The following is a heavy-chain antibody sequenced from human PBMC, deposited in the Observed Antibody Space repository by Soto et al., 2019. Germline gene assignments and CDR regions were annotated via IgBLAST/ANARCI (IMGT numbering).Heavy chain of an antibody. CDR1: GGSISSYY. Sequence: QVQLQESGPGLVKPSETLSLTCTVSGGSISSYYWSWIRQPPGKGLEWIGYIYYSGSTNYNPSLKSRVTISVDTSKNQFSLKLSSVTAADTAVYYCAREATVKGGWFDPWGQGTLVTVSS. J-gene: IGHJ5*02. V-gene: IGHV4-59*01. CDR3: AREATVKGGWFDP. CDR2: IYYSGST. D-gene: IGHD4-4*01.